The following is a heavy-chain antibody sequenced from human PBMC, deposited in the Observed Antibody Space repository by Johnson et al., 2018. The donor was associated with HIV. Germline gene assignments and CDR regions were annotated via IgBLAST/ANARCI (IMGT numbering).Heavy chain of an antibody. V-gene: IGHV3-20*04. CDR3: AKDISDILTGGRDAFDI. CDR2: ISSSGSTI. D-gene: IGHD3-9*01. J-gene: IGHJ3*02. Sequence: VQLVESGGGVVRPGGSLRLSCAASGFSFDDYGMSWVRQVPGKGLEWVSYISSSGSTIYYADSVKGRFTISRDNAKNSLYLQMNSLRAEDTALYYCAKDISDILTGGRDAFDIWGQGTMVTVSS. CDR1: GFSFDDYG.